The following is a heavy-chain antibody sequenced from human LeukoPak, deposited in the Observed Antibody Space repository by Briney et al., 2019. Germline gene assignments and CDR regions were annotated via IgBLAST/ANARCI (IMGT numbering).Heavy chain of an antibody. J-gene: IGHJ4*02. CDR2: ISSSSSYI. CDR3: AKPERYGTTWYGRVDY. Sequence: GGSLRLSCAASGFTFSSYSMNWVRQAPGKGLEWVSSISSSSSYIYYADSVKGRFTISRDNAKNSLYLQMNSLRAEDTAVYYCAKPERYGTTWYGRVDYWGQGTLVTVSS. D-gene: IGHD6-13*01. V-gene: IGHV3-21*01. CDR1: GFTFSSYS.